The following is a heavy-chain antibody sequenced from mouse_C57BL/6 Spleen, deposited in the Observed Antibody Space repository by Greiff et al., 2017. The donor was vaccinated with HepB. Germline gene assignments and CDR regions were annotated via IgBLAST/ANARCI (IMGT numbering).Heavy chain of an antibody. CDR2: IDPSDSYT. J-gene: IGHJ1*03. D-gene: IGHD1-1*01. CDR1: GYTFTSYW. CDR3: ASIYHWYFDV. V-gene: IGHV1-69*01. Sequence: QVQLQQPGAELVMPGASVKLSCKASGYTFTSYWMHWVKQRPGQGLEWIGEIDPSDSYTNYNQKFKGKSTLTVDKSSSTAYMQLSSLTSEDSAVYYCASIYHWYFDVWGTGTTVTVSS.